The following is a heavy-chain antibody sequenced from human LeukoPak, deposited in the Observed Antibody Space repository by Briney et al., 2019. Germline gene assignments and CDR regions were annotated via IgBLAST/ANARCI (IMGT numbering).Heavy chain of an antibody. CDR2: ISSSGSTI. V-gene: IGHV3-11*04. Sequence: LSLTCTVSGGSISSSSYYWGWIRQPPGKGLEWVSYISSSGSTIYYADSVKGRFTISRDNAKNSLYLQMNSLRAEDTAVYYCARDADGEYRHRNDAFDIWGQGTMVTVSS. J-gene: IGHJ3*02. D-gene: IGHD4-17*01. CDR1: GGSISSSSYY. CDR3: ARDADGEYRHRNDAFDI.